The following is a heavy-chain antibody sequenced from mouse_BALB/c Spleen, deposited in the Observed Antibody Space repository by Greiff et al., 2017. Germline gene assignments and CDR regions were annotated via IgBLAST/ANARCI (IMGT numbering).Heavy chain of an antibody. Sequence: EVKLMESGGGLVKPGGSLKLSCAASGFTFSSYAMSWVRQTPEKRLEWVASISSGGSTYYPDSVKGRFTISRDNARNILYLQMSSLRSEDTAMYYCARGEVLPHYFDYWGQGTTLTVSS. V-gene: IGHV5-6-5*01. CDR1: GFTFSSYA. CDR3: ARGEVLPHYFDY. J-gene: IGHJ2*01. CDR2: ISSGGST. D-gene: IGHD1-1*01.